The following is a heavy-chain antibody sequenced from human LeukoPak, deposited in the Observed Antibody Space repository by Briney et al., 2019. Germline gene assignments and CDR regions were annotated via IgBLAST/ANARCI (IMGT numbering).Heavy chain of an antibody. J-gene: IGHJ6*03. CDR2: INSDGSST. CDR1: GFTFSSYW. CDR3: AREGQSLYYYYMDV. Sequence: GGSLRLSCAASGFTFSSYWMHWVRQAPGKGLVWVSRINSDGSSTSYADSVKGRFTISRNNAKNTLYLQMNSLRAEDTAVYYCAREGQSLYYYYMDVWGKGTTVTVSS. D-gene: IGHD6-19*01. V-gene: IGHV3-74*01.